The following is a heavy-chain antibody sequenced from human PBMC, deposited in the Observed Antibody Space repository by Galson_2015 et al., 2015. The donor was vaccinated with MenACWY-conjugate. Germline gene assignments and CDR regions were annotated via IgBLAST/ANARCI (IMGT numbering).Heavy chain of an antibody. Sequence: ETLSLTCTVSGGSISSFYWSWIRQPPGKGLEWIGYIYYSGNTHYNPSLKSRVTISVDTSKNQFSLKLSSVTAADTAVFYCARHGPSWGYYFDYWGQGTLVTVSS. CDR1: GGSISSFY. CDR2: IYYSGNT. CDR3: ARHGPSWGYYFDY. V-gene: IGHV4-59*08. J-gene: IGHJ4*02. D-gene: IGHD7-27*01.